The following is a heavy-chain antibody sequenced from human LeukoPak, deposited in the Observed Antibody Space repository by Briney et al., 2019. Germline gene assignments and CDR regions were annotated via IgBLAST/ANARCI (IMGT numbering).Heavy chain of an antibody. CDR2: ISSSGSTV. CDR1: GFTFSSYE. Sequence: GGSLRLSCAASGFTFSSYEMNWVRQAPGKGLEWVSYISSSGSTVYYADSVKGRSTISRDNAKNSLYLQMNSLRAEDTAVYYCRAGGYSYGLPDYWGQGTLVTVSS. CDR3: RAGGYSYGLPDY. V-gene: IGHV3-48*03. D-gene: IGHD5-18*01. J-gene: IGHJ4*02.